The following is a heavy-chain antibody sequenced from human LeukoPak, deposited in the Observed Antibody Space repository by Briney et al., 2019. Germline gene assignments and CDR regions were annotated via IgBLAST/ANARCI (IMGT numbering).Heavy chain of an antibody. J-gene: IGHJ4*02. V-gene: IGHV3-7*01. CDR1: GFTFSSYS. CDR2: IKQDGSEK. D-gene: IGHD4-17*01. CDR3: ARDPPPDYGDYFDY. Sequence: GGSLRLSCAASGFTFSSYSMNWVRQAPGKGLEWVANIKQDGSEKYYVDSVKGRFTISRDNAKNSLSLQMNSLRAEDTAVYYCARDPPPDYGDYFDYWGQGTLVTVSS.